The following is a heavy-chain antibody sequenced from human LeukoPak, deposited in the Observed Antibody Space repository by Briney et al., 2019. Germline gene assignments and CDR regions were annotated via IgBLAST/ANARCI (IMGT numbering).Heavy chain of an antibody. Sequence: ASVKDSCKASGYTFTSYGISWVRQAPGQGLEWMGWINAYNGNTNYAQKLQGRVTMTTDTSTSTAYMELRSLRSDDTAVYYCARETTVTSYYYYGMDVWGQGTTVTVSS. J-gene: IGHJ6*02. CDR3: ARETTVTSYYYYGMDV. CDR1: GYTFTSYG. V-gene: IGHV1-18*01. CDR2: INAYNGNT. D-gene: IGHD4-17*01.